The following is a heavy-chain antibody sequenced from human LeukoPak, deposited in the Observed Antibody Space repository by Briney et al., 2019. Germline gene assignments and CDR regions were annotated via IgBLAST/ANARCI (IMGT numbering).Heavy chain of an antibody. CDR2: IIPIFGTA. V-gene: IGHV1-69*01. CDR1: GGTFSSYA. CDR3: ASGEGYCSGGSCYHHIDYSDY. D-gene: IGHD2-15*01. J-gene: IGHJ4*02. Sequence: GASVKVSCKASGGTFSSYAISWVRQAPGQGLEWMGGIIPIFGTANYAQKFQGGVTITADESTSTAYMELSRLRSEDTVVYYCASGEGYCSGGSCYHHIDYSDYWGQGTLVTVSS.